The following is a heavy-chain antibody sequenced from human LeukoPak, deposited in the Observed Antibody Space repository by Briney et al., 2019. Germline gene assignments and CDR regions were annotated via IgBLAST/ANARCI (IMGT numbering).Heavy chain of an antibody. J-gene: IGHJ5*02. Sequence: PSETLSLTCTVSGGSISSYYWRWIRQPPGKGLEWIGYIYYSGSTNYNPSLKSRVTISVDTSKNQFSLKLSSVTAADTAVYYCARCSSGWYEIWFDPWGQGTLVTVSS. V-gene: IGHV4-59*01. CDR1: GGSISSYY. CDR3: ARCSSGWYEIWFDP. D-gene: IGHD6-19*01. CDR2: IYYSGST.